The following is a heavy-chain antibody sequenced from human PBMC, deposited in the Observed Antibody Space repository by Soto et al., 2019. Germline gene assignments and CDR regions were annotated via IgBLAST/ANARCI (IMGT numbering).Heavy chain of an antibody. CDR3: ASGDIRITIFGVVTYYYGMDV. V-gene: IGHV3-30-3*01. CDR1: GFTFSSYA. CDR2: ISYDGSNK. D-gene: IGHD3-3*01. Sequence: QVQLVESGGGVVQPGRSLRLSCAASGFTFSSYAMHWVRQAPGKGLEWVAVISYDGSNKYYADSVKGRFTISRDNSKNTLYLQMNSLRAEDTAVYYCASGDIRITIFGVVTYYYGMDVWGQGTTVTVSS. J-gene: IGHJ6*02.